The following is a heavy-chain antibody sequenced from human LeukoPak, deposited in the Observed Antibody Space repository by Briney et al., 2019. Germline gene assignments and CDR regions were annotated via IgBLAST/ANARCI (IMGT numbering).Heavy chain of an antibody. V-gene: IGHV4-34*01. CDR1: GGSFSGYY. CDR2: INHSGST. J-gene: IGHJ2*01. Sequence: KPSETLSLTCAVYGGSFSGYYWSWIRQPPGKGLEWIGEINHSGSTNYNPSLKSRVTISVDTSKNQFSLKLSSVTAADTAVYYCARSPREVDYYDSSGYGDWYFDLWGRGTLVTVSS. D-gene: IGHD3-22*01. CDR3: ARSPREVDYYDSSGYGDWYFDL.